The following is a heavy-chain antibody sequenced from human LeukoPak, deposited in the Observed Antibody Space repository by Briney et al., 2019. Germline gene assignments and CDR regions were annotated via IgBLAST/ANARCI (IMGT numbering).Heavy chain of an antibody. CDR1: GFTFDAYA. Sequence: GGSLRLSCAASGFTFDAYAMSWVRHAPGKGLERVSGINWNGGRTGYADSVKGRFTISRDNAKNSLHLQMNSLRAEDTAFYCARDHFRAVDAFDIWGQGTMVTVSS. V-gene: IGHV3-20*04. CDR2: INWNGGRT. CDR3: ARDHFRAVDAFDI. D-gene: IGHD3-3*02. J-gene: IGHJ3*02.